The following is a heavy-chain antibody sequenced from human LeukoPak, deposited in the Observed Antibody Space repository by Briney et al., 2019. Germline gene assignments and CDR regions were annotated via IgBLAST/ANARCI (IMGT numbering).Heavy chain of an antibody. V-gene: IGHV1-58*02. CDR1: GFTFTSSA. J-gene: IGHJ4*02. D-gene: IGHD5-12*01. CDR3: AATYPDSGYDLFDY. CDR2: IVVGSGNT. Sequence: SVKVSCKASGFTFTSSAMLWVRQARGQRLEWIGWIVVGSGNTNYAQKFQERVTITRDMSTSTAYMELSSLRSEDTAVYYCAATYPDSGYDLFDYWGQGTLVTVSS.